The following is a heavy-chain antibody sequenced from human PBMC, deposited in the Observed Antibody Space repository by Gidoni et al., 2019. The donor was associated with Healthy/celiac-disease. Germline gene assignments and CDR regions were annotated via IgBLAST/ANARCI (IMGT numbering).Heavy chain of an antibody. J-gene: IGHJ4*02. CDR1: GFTFDDYA. CDR3: AKDSRYLGYSGYGN. D-gene: IGHD5-12*01. Sequence: EVQLVESGGVVVQPGGSLRPSCAASGFTFDDYAMHWVRQAPGKGLEWVSLISWDGGSTYYADSVKGRFTISRDNSKNSLYLQMNSLRAEDTALYYCAKDSRYLGYSGYGNWGQGTLVTVSS. CDR2: ISWDGGST. V-gene: IGHV3-43D*03.